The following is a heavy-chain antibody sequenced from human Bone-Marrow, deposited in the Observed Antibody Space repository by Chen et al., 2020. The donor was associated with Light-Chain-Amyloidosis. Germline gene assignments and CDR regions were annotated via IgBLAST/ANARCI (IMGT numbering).Heavy chain of an antibody. J-gene: IGHJ4*02. CDR3: ARRIDGYNFDY. CDR1: GYTFPNYW. V-gene: IGHV5-51*01. Sequence: VKKPGESLKISCKGSGYTFPNYWIGWVRQMPGKGLEWMGVIYPDDSDARYSPSFEGQVTISADKSITTAYLQWRSLKASDTAMYYCARRIDGYNFDYWGQGTLVTVSS. D-gene: IGHD5-12*01. CDR2: IYPDDSDA.